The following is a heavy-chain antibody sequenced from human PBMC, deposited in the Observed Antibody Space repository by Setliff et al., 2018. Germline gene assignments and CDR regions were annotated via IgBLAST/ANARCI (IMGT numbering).Heavy chain of an antibody. CDR3: AREFPGGTKGFDY. CDR1: GYTFTTYY. D-gene: IGHD1-1*01. Sequence: ASVKVSCKASGYTFTTYYIHWVRQAPGQGLEWVGRVNPSNGAIHYAQNFQGGVTMTRDTSTSIVYMELNSLRFEDTAVYYCAREFPGGTKGFDYWGQGTLVTVSS. J-gene: IGHJ4*02. V-gene: IGHV1-46*01. CDR2: VNPSNGAI.